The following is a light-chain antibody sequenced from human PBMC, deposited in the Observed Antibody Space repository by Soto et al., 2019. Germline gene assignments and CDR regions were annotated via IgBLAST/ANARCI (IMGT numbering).Light chain of an antibody. CDR1: QGISSY. V-gene: IGKV1-9*01. CDR3: QQLNSYPRT. J-gene: IGKJ1*01. Sequence: DIQLTQSPSFLSASVGDRVTITCRASQGISSYLAWYQQKPGKAPKLLIYAASTLKSGVPSRFSGSGSGTEFTRTISSLQPEDFATYYCQQLNSYPRTFGQGTKVEIK. CDR2: AAS.